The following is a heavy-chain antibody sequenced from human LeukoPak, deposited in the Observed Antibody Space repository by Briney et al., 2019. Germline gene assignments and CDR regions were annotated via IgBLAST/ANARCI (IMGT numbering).Heavy chain of an antibody. V-gene: IGHV3-48*03. CDR1: GFTFSSYE. CDR3: ARRNSGWYYFDY. J-gene: IGHJ4*02. D-gene: IGHD6-19*01. CDR2: ISSSGDTI. Sequence: GGYLRLSCAASGFTFSSYEINWVRQAPGKGLEWISYISSSGDTIYYADSVKGRFTISRDNAKNSLYLQMNSLRAEDTAVYYCARRNSGWYYFDYWGQGTLVTVSS.